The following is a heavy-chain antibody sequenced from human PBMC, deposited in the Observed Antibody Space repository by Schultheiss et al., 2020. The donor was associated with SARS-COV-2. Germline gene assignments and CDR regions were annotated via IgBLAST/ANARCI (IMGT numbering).Heavy chain of an antibody. CDR3: VRFIYVKAMVQGVIRGYNWFDP. CDR1: GYSFTSYW. J-gene: IGHJ5*02. CDR2: IYPGDSDT. V-gene: IGHV5-51*01. Sequence: GESLKISCKGSGYSFTSYWIGWVRQMPGKGLEWMGIIYPGDSDTRYSPSFQGQVTISADKSISTAYLQWSSLKASDTAMYYCVRFIYVKAMVQGVIRGYNWFDPWGQGTLVTVSS. D-gene: IGHD3-10*01.